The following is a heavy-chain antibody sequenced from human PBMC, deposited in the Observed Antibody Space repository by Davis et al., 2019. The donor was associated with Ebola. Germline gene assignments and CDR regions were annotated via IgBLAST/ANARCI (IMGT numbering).Heavy chain of an antibody. CDR1: GGTFSSYA. V-gene: IGHV1-69*13. J-gene: IGHJ3*02. CDR3: ARDLVLVVYASFAAFDI. Sequence: SVKVSCKASGGTFSSYAISRVRQAPGQGLEWMGGIIPIFGTANYAQKFQGRVTITADESTSTAYMELSSLRSEDTAVYYCARDLVLVVYASFAAFDIWGQGTMVTVSS. CDR2: IIPIFGTA. D-gene: IGHD2-8*02.